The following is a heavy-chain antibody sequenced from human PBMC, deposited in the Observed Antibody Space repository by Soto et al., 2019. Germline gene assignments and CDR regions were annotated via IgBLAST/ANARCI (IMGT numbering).Heavy chain of an antibody. Sequence: GESLKISCATSGFTFNNYPMNWVRQAPGEGLSWVSAISAGGDKTYYADSVKGRFTISRDNLRNTLYLHMNSLRAEDTAVYYCAKARGGYDIDFWGQGTLVTVSS. V-gene: IGHV3-23*01. J-gene: IGHJ4*02. D-gene: IGHD5-12*01. CDR2: ISAGGDKT. CDR1: GFTFNNYP. CDR3: AKARGGYDIDF.